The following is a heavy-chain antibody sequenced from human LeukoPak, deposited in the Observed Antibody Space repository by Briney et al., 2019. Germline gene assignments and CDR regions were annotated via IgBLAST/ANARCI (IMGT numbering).Heavy chain of an antibody. V-gene: IGHV4-61*05. D-gene: IGHD6-19*01. Sequence: SETLSLTCTVSGGSISSSSYYWGWIRQPPGKGLEWIGRIYTSGSTNYNPSLKSRVTMSVDTSKNQFSLKLSSVTAADTAVYYCASGIAVHYYYGMDVWGQGTTVTVSS. J-gene: IGHJ6*02. CDR3: ASGIAVHYYYGMDV. CDR2: IYTSGST. CDR1: GGSISSSSYY.